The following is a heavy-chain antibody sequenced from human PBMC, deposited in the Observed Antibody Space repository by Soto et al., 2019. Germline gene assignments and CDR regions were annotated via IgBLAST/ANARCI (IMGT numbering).Heavy chain of an antibody. J-gene: IGHJ4*02. CDR1: GFTFSSYA. Sequence: EVQLLESGGGLVQPGGSLRLSFAASGFTFSSYAMSWVRQAPGKGLEWVSAISGSGGSTYYADSVKGRFTISRDNSKNTLYLQMNSLRAEDTAVYYCAKRGEQLTGVYYFDYWGQGTLVTVSS. CDR2: ISGSGGST. D-gene: IGHD7-27*01. CDR3: AKRGEQLTGVYYFDY. V-gene: IGHV3-23*01.